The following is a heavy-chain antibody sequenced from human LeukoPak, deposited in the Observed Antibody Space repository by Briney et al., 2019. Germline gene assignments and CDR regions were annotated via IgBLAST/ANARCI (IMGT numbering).Heavy chain of an antibody. CDR1: GGTFSSYT. D-gene: IGHD2-15*01. CDR2: INPNSGGT. V-gene: IGHV1-2*06. Sequence: ASVKVSCKASGGTFSSYTISWVRRAPGQGLEWMGRINPNSGGTNYAQKFQGRVTMTRDTSISTAYMELSRLRSDDTAVYYCARGYCSGGSCYSVENWFDPWGQGTLVTVSS. J-gene: IGHJ5*02. CDR3: ARGYCSGGSCYSVENWFDP.